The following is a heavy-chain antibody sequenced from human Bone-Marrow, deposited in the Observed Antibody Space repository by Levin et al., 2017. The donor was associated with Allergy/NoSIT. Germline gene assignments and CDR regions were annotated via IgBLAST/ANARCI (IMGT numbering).Heavy chain of an antibody. J-gene: IGHJ4*02. CDR3: ARLSLTFYDILTGYYSPIGTFDY. Sequence: SQTLSLTCSVSGGGISSGDYYWSWIRQPPGKGLEWIGYIYYTGNTYYSPSLQTRVTMSLDTSKNQFSLQLSSVTAADTAVYYCARLSLTFYDILTGYYSPIGTFDYWGQGTLVTVSS. V-gene: IGHV4-30-4*01. CDR2: IYYTGNT. CDR1: GGGISSGDYY. D-gene: IGHD3-9*01.